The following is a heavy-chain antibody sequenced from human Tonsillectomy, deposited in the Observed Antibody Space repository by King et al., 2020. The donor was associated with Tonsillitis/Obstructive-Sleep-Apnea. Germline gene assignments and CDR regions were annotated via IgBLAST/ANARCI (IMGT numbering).Heavy chain of an antibody. V-gene: IGHV3-23*04. Sequence: VQLVESGGGLVQPGGSLRLSCAASGFTFSNYALTWVRQAPGKGLEWVSTIGGGGGRTYYAASVKGRFTISRDNSKNTLYLQMNSLRAEDTAIYYCAKGSHDFDYWGQGTLVTVSS. CDR3: AKGSHDFDY. J-gene: IGHJ4*02. CDR1: GFTFSNYA. CDR2: IGGGGGRT.